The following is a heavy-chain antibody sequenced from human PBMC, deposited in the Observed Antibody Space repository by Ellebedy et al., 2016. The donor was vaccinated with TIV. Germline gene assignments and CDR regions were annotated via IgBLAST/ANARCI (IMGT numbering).Heavy chain of an antibody. CDR3: ARANTTIRGVFPLYYNGMDV. CDR2: MSSTISYT. J-gene: IGHJ6*02. V-gene: IGHV3-11*06. Sequence: GESLKISCAASGFSFSDYYMSWIRQAPGKGLEWVSSMSSTISYTKYADSVKGRFTFSRDNANNSLYLQMNSLRAEDTAVYYCARANTTIRGVFPLYYNGMDVWGQGTTVTVAS. CDR1: GFSFSDYY. D-gene: IGHD3-10*01.